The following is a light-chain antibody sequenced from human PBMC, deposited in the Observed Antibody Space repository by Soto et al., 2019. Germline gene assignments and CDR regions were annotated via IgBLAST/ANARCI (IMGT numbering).Light chain of an antibody. Sequence: EIVLTQSPATLSLFPGDRVTLSCRASQYINTRLAWYQHRPGQAPRLLIYPTSISAAGIPARFSASGTGTDSTPTISDVQPEDFVVYYCQQRKSWPRTFGQGTKVDIK. CDR1: QYINTR. CDR2: PTS. CDR3: QQRKSWPRT. V-gene: IGKV3-11*01. J-gene: IGKJ1*01.